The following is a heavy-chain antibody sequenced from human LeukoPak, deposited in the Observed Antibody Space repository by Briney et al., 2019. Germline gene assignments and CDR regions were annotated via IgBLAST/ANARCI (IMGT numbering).Heavy chain of an antibody. CDR2: IWYDGSNK. CDR3: ARDGIQLWVPGYYFDY. Sequence: PGRSLRLSCAASGFTFSSYGMHWVRQAPGKGLEWVAVIWYDGSNKYYADSVRGRFTISRGNSKNTLYLQMNSLRAEDTAVYYCARDGIQLWVPGYYFDYWGQGTLVTVSS. V-gene: IGHV3-33*01. J-gene: IGHJ4*02. CDR1: GFTFSSYG. D-gene: IGHD5-18*01.